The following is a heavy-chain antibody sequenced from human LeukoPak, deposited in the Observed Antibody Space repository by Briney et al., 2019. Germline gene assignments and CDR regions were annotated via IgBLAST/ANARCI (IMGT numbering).Heavy chain of an antibody. V-gene: IGHV4-30-4*01. CDR1: GGSISSGDYY. J-gene: IGHJ4*02. Sequence: SETLSLTCTVSGGSISSGDYYWSWIRQPPGKGLEWIGYIYYSGSTYYNPSLKGRVTISVDTSKNQFSLKLSSVTAADTAVYYCARGAILLWFGELSHFDYWGQGTLVTVSS. D-gene: IGHD3-10*01. CDR3: ARGAILLWFGELSHFDY. CDR2: IYYSGST.